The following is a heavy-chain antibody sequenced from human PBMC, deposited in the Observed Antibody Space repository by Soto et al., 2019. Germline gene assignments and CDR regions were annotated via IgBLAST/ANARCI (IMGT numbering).Heavy chain of an antibody. CDR1: GGAISSGGYY. J-gene: IGHJ6*02. CDR2: SYYSGST. Sequence: SETLSLTCTVSGGAISSGGYYWSWIGQHPGKGLEWIGYSYYSGSTYYNPSLKSRVTISVDTSKNQFSLKLSSVTAADKAVYYCASGTSRYYYYGMDVWGQGNRFTVSS. V-gene: IGHV4-31*03. D-gene: IGHD6-13*01. CDR3: ASGTSRYYYYGMDV.